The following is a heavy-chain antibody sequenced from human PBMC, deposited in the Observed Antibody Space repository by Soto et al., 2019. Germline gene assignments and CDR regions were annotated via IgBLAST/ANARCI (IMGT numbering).Heavy chain of an antibody. Sequence: QVQLQESGPGLVKPSQTLSLTCSVSGGSVSSGDYYWSWIRQPPGKGLEWIGSFYYSETTYYNPSFNSRVTISVDTSKNQLSLKLNSVTAADTAIYYCARDRDLYAIDVWGQGTTVIVSS. CDR1: GGSVSSGDYY. CDR3: ARDRDLYAIDV. J-gene: IGHJ6*02. D-gene: IGHD2-21*01. CDR2: FYYSETT. V-gene: IGHV4-30-4*01.